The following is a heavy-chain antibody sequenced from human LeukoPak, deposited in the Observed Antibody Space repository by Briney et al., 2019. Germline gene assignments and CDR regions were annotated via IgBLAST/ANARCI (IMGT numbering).Heavy chain of an antibody. D-gene: IGHD1-26*01. Sequence: PSETLSLTCGVSGGSISGTNWWSWVRQHPGQGLEWIGEISLAAQTNYNPSLNGRVTMSLDKSSNQLSLHLTSVTAADTATYFCSRESGPFSPFGYWGQGALVIVSS. CDR1: GGSISGTNW. CDR2: ISLAAQT. J-gene: IGHJ4*02. CDR3: SRESGPFSPFGY. V-gene: IGHV4/OR15-8*02.